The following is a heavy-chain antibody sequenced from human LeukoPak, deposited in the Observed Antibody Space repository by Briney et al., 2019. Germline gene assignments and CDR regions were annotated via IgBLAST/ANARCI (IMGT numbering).Heavy chain of an antibody. V-gene: IGHV3-21*01. CDR3: ARDPMATIGDDLGY. CDR1: GFTFSSYG. Sequence: PGGSLRLSCAASGFTFSSYGMNWVRQAPGKGLEWVSSISSSSGYIYYADSVKGRFTISRDNSKNSLYLQMNSLRAEDTAVYYCARDPMATIGDDLGYWGHGVLVTV. CDR2: ISSSSGYI. J-gene: IGHJ4*01. D-gene: IGHD5-24*01.